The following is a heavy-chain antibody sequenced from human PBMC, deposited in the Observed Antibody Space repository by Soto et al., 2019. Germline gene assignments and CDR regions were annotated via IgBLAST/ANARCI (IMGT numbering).Heavy chain of an antibody. J-gene: IGHJ4*02. CDR1: GFTFSSYA. D-gene: IGHD2-15*01. V-gene: IGHV3-23*01. CDR3: AKGSGGSRPFFFDY. Sequence: GGSLRLSCAASGFTFSSYAMTWVRQAPGKGLEWITDISGGGSFIYYADSVKGRFTISKDNAKNTLFLQMTSLGVDDTAVYYCAKGSGGSRPFFFDYWGQGTLVTVSS. CDR2: ISGGGSFI.